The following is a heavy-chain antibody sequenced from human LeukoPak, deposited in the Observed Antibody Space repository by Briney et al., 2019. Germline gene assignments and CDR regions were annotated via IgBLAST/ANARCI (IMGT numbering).Heavy chain of an antibody. CDR3: ARSQTSNYFSAGFDY. Sequence: PGGSLRLSCAASGFTFDDYAMHWVRQAPGKGLEWVSGISWNSDNIAYADSVKGRFTISRDNAKNSLYLQMNSLRAEDTALYYCARSQTSNYFSAGFDYWGQGTLVTVSS. J-gene: IGHJ4*02. D-gene: IGHD4-11*01. V-gene: IGHV3-9*01. CDR1: GFTFDDYA. CDR2: ISWNSDNI.